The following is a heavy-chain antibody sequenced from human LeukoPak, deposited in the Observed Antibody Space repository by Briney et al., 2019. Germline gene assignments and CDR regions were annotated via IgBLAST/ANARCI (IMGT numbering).Heavy chain of an antibody. V-gene: IGHV3-7*01. CDR2: IKQDGNEK. CDR1: GFTFSSYA. Sequence: GGSLRLSCAASGFTFSSYAMSWVRQAPGKGLEWVANIKQDGNEKYYADSVKGRFTISRDNAKNSLYLQMNSLRGEDTAVYYCARDTLGEGDDSDYAVYYFDYWGQGTLVTVSS. D-gene: IGHD5-12*01. CDR3: ARDTLGEGDDSDYAVYYFDY. J-gene: IGHJ4*02.